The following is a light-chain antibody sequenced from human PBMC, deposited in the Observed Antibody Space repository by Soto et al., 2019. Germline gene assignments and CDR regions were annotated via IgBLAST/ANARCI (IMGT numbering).Light chain of an antibody. CDR2: GAS. Sequence: EIVLTQSPGTLSLSPGERATLSCRASQSVSSSHLAWYQQKPGQAPRLLIYGASSRATGIPDRFSGSGSGTDFTLTISRLEPEDFAEYYCQQYGSSPYTFGQGTKVDIK. V-gene: IGKV3-20*01. CDR3: QQYGSSPYT. J-gene: IGKJ2*01. CDR1: QSVSSSH.